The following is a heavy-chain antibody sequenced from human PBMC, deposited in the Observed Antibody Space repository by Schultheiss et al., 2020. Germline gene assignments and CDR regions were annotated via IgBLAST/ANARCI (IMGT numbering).Heavy chain of an antibody. D-gene: IGHD2-21*02. J-gene: IGHJ4*02. CDR3: ARNICGDGCYRVDTGHLDY. CDR2: MYHTGTT. CDR1: GASITAYY. V-gene: IGHV4-59*01. Sequence: SETLTLTCTVSGASITAYYWGWIRQPPGKALELVGFMYHTGTTNYNPTLESRVSMSADKSKNQFSLRLTSVLAADTAIYYCARNICGDGCYRVDTGHLDYWGQGTMVTVSS.